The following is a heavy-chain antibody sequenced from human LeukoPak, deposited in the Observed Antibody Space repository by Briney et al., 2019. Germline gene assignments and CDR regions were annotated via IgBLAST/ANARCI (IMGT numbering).Heavy chain of an antibody. CDR2: IYHSGST. CDR1: GGSISSGGYY. J-gene: IGHJ3*02. D-gene: IGHD6-13*01. V-gene: IGHV4-30-2*01. Sequence: SETLSLTCTVSGGSISSGGYYWSWIRQPPGKGLEWIGYIYHSGSTYYNPSLKSRVTISVDRSKNQFSLKLSSVTAADTAVYYCARGTQQLTPRDAFDIWGQGTMVTVSS. CDR3: ARGTQQLTPRDAFDI.